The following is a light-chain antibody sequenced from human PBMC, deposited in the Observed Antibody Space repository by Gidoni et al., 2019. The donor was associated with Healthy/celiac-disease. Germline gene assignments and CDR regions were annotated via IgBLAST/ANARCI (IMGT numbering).Light chain of an antibody. CDR2: DVS. V-gene: IGLV2-14*01. CDR3: SSYTSSSFF. Sequence: QSALTQPASVSGPPGQSITISCTGTSSDVGGYNYVSWYQQHPGKAPKLMIYDVSNRPSGVSNRFSGSKSGNTASLTISGLQAEDEADYYCSSYTSSSFFFGGGTKLTVL. J-gene: IGLJ2*01. CDR1: SSDVGGYNY.